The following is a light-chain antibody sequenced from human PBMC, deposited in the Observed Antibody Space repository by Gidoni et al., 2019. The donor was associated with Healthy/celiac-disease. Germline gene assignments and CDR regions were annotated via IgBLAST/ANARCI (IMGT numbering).Light chain of an antibody. Sequence: DIVLTRSPATLSLSPGERATLSCRASQSVSSYLAWYQQKPGQAPRLLIYDASNRATGIPAMFSGSGSVTDFTLPISSLEPEEFAVYYCQQRSNWPTFGGGTKVEIK. CDR2: DAS. CDR3: QQRSNWPT. CDR1: QSVSSY. J-gene: IGKJ4*01. V-gene: IGKV3-11*01.